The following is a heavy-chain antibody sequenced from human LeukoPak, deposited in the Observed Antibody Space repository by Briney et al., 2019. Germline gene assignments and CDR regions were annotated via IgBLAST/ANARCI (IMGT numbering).Heavy chain of an antibody. CDR2: IYTSGST. V-gene: IGHV4-4*07. CDR3: ARGGAAAGTGFNYYYYYMDV. Sequence: SETLSLTCTVSGGSISSYYWSWIRQPAGKGLEWIGRIYTSGSTNYNPSLKSRVTISVDTSKNQFSLKLSSVTAADTAVYYCARGGAAAGTGFNYYYYYMDVWGKGTTVTISS. J-gene: IGHJ6*03. D-gene: IGHD6-13*01. CDR1: GGSISSYY.